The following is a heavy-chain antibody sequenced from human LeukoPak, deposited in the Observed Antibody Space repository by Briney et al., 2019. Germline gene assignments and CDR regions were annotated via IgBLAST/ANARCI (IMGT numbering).Heavy chain of an antibody. CDR2: IWYDGSNK. V-gene: IGHV3-33*01. Sequence: PGGSLRLSCAASGFTFSSHGMRWVRQAPGKGLEWVAVIWYDGSNKYYADSVKGRFTISRDNSKNTLYLQLSRLRAEDTAVYYCARDGSQSCSAGSCDWFDPWGQGALVTVSS. D-gene: IGHD2-15*01. J-gene: IGHJ5*02. CDR1: GFTFSSHG. CDR3: ARDGSQSCSAGSCDWFDP.